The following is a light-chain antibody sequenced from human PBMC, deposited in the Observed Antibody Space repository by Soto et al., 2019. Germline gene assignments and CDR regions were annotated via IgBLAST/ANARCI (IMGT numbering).Light chain of an antibody. J-gene: IGKJ3*01. CDR1: QSVGSNY. Sequence: EIVLTQSPGTLSLSPGERATLYCRASQSVGSNYLAWYQQKPGQAPRVLIYGASSRATGIPDRFSGSGSGADFTLTISRLEPEDFAVYYCQQYTTSPFTFGTGTKV. CDR3: QQYTTSPFT. V-gene: IGKV3-20*01. CDR2: GAS.